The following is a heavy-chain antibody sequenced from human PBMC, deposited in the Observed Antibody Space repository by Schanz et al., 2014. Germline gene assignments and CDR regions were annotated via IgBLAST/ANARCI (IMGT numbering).Heavy chain of an antibody. J-gene: IGHJ4*02. V-gene: IGHV3-30*18. CDR1: GFTFSTHA. D-gene: IGHD1-1*01. CDR3: AKIERNED. CDR2: VSSDGNND. Sequence: VQLVESGGGLVKPGGFLRLSCAASGFTFSTHAMHWVRQAPGKGLEWVALVSSDGNNDYYTDSVKGRFTISRDNSKNTVHLQMNSLRAEDTAVYYCAKIERNEDWGQGTLVTVSS.